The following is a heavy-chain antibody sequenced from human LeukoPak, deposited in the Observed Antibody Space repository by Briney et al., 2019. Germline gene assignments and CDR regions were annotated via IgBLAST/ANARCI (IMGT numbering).Heavy chain of an antibody. J-gene: IGHJ4*02. CDR2: ISSSSSYI. CDR3: ARGSVVVVKGYFDY. Sequence: GGSLRLSCAASGFTFSSYSMNWVRQAPGRGLEWVSSISSSSSYIYYADSVKGRFTISRDNAKNSLYLQMNSLRAEDTAVYYCARGSVVVVKGYFDYWGQGTLVTVSS. D-gene: IGHD2-15*01. V-gene: IGHV3-21*01. CDR1: GFTFSSYS.